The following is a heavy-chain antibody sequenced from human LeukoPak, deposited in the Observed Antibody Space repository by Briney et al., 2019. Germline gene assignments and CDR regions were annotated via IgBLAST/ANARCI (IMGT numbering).Heavy chain of an antibody. J-gene: IGHJ4*02. V-gene: IGHV3-48*01. CDR3: ARGGYTYGLGS. CDR1: GFALTSYS. D-gene: IGHD5-18*01. Sequence: GGSLRLSCAASGFALTSYSMNWVRQAPGKGLEWISYLSAAGRTIYYADSVQGRFSISRDTAKNTVSLQMGSLRADDTAVYYCARGGYTYGLGSWGQGVLVVVSS. CDR2: LSAAGRTI.